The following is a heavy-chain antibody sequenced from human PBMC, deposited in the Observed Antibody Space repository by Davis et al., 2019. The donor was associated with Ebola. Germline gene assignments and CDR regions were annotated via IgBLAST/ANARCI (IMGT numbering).Heavy chain of an antibody. J-gene: IGHJ6*02. CDR1: GYTFTSYD. Sequence: AASVKVSCKASGYTFTSYDINLVRQATGQGLEWMGWMNPKSGNTGYAQKFQGRITMTRNTSISTAYMELSSLRSEDTAVYYCATGVLKYYYYGMDVWGQGTTVTVSS. CDR2: MNPKSGNT. V-gene: IGHV1-8*01. CDR3: ATGVLKYYYYGMDV.